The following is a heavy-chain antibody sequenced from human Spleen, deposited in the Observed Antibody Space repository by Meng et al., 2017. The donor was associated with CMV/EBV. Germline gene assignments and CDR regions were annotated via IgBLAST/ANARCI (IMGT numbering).Heavy chain of an antibody. V-gene: IGHV1-24*01. CDR2: FDPVDAET. CDR1: GYSLTDLP. J-gene: IGHJ4*02. D-gene: IGHD4-23*01. CDR3: TTETADYGGDARWCFVS. Sequence: APVKVSCKVSGYSLTDLPMHWVRQAPGKGLEWMGGFDPVDAETVYARSFQGRVTMTEDTSTDTAYMELSSLSSDDTAAYYCTTETADYGGDARWCFVSWGQGTLVTVSS.